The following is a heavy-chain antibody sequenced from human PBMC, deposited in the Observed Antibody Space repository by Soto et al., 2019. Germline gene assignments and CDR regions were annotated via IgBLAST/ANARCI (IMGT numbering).Heavy chain of an antibody. V-gene: IGHV1-18*04. CDR3: AKDSLRTEPPSGLDL. CDR2: IGPYNGDT. Sequence: ASVKVSCKASGYTFTNYGISWVRQAPGQGLEWMGWIGPYNGDTNYTQNVQGRVTMTTGTSTGTAYMELRSLRFDDTAMYYCAKDSLRTEPPSGLDLWGQGTLVTVSS. CDR1: GYTFTNYG. J-gene: IGHJ5*02. D-gene: IGHD2-2*01.